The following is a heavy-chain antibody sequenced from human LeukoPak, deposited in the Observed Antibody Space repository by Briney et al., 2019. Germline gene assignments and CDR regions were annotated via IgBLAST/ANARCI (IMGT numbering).Heavy chain of an antibody. V-gene: IGHV3-30-3*01. CDR3: AREHVEMATNAYPLDY. CDR2: ISYDGSNK. CDR1: GFTFSSYA. J-gene: IGHJ4*02. D-gene: IGHD5-24*01. Sequence: PGGSLRLSCAASGFTFSSYAMHWVRQAPGKGLEWVAVISYDGSNKYYADSVKGRFTISRDNSKNTLYLQMNSLRAEDTAVYYCAREHVEMATNAYPLDYWGQGTLVTVSS.